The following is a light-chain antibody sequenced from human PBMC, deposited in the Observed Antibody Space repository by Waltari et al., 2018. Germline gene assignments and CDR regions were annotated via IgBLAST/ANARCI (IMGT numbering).Light chain of an antibody. CDR2: KAS. J-gene: IGKJ1*01. CDR3: QQYESYWT. CDR1: QDINTW. V-gene: IGKV1-5*03. Sequence: DIHMTQSPSTLSASIGDTVTITCRASQDINTWLAWYQRRPGKAPNLLIYKASYLESGVPSRFSGSGSGTEFTLTISSLQPDDFATYFCQQYESYWTFGQGTKVEMK.